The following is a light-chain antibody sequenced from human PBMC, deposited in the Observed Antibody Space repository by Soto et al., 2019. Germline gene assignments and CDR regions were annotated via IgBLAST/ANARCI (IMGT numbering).Light chain of an antibody. CDR2: DNN. J-gene: IGLJ1*01. Sequence: QAVLTQPPSVSAAPGQKVTISCSGSSSNIGNNYVSWYQQLPGTAPKLLIYDNNKRPSGIPDRFSGSKSGTSATLGITGLQTGDEADYYCGAWDSSLNVYVFGTGTKLTVL. CDR1: SSNIGNNY. V-gene: IGLV1-51*01. CDR3: GAWDSSLNVYV.